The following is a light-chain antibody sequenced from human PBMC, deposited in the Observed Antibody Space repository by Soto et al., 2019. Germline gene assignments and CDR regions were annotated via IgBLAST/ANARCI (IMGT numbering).Light chain of an antibody. CDR1: QSLVYSDGNTY. J-gene: IGKJ2*01. CDR3: MQATLWPYT. CDR2: KVS. V-gene: IGKV2-30*01. Sequence: DVVMTQSPLSLPVTLGQPASISCWSSQSLVYSDGNTYLNWFQQRPGQSPRRLIYKVSNRDSGVPDRFSGSGSGTVFTLKISRVEAEDFGVYYCMQATLWPYTFGQGTKLEIK.